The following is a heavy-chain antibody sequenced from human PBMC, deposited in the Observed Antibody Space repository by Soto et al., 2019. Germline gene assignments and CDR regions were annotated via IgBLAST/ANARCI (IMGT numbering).Heavy chain of an antibody. V-gene: IGHV3-74*01. D-gene: IGHD2-2*01. CDR3: AREQYTLNYAGY. Sequence: EVQLVESGGALVQPGGSLRLSCEASGFTFRNYYMHWVRQAPGKGPMWVARIDSNGRNSVYADSVKGRFTVSRDNAKNTLFLQMDSLTAEDTAVYYCAREQYTLNYAGYWGQGTQVTVS. CDR1: GFTFRNYY. J-gene: IGHJ1*01. CDR2: IDSNGRNS.